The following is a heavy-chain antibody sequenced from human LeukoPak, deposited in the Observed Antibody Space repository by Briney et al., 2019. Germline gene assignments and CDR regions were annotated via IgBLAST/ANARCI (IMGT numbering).Heavy chain of an antibody. CDR3: AKDLFSSGWYSGY. CDR2: ISYDGSDK. CDR1: GFTFSSYA. V-gene: IGHV3-30*04. J-gene: IGHJ4*02. Sequence: GRSLRLSCAASGFTFSSYAMHWVRQAPGKGLEWVAVISYDGSDKYYADSVKGRFTISRDNSKNTLYLQMNSLRAEDTAVYYCAKDLFSSGWYSGYWGQGTLVTVSS. D-gene: IGHD6-19*01.